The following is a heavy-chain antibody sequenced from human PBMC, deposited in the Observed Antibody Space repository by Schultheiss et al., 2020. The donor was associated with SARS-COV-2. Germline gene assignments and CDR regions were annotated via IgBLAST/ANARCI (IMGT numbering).Heavy chain of an antibody. Sequence: SVKVSCKASGYSITTSGISWVRQAPGQGLEWMGGIIPIFGTANYAQKFQGRVTITADESTSTAYMELSSLRSEDTAVYYCARDPDYLYFDYWGQGTLVTVSS. CDR2: IIPIFGTA. CDR3: ARDPDYLYFDY. J-gene: IGHJ4*02. CDR1: GYSITTSG. V-gene: IGHV1-69*13. D-gene: IGHD4/OR15-4a*01.